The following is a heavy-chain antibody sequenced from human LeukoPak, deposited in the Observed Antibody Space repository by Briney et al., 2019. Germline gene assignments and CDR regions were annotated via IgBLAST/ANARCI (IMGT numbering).Heavy chain of an antibody. J-gene: IGHJ4*02. Sequence: GGSLRLSCAASGFTFSDAWLIWVRQAPGKGLEWMGRIKTKSDGGTTDYAAPVKGRFTISRDDSKNTLFLQMHSLKTEDTAVYYCTATGYSSGWYFYWGQGTLVTVSS. V-gene: IGHV3-15*01. CDR1: GFTFSDAW. D-gene: IGHD6-19*01. CDR3: TATGYSSGWYFY. CDR2: IKTKSDGGTT.